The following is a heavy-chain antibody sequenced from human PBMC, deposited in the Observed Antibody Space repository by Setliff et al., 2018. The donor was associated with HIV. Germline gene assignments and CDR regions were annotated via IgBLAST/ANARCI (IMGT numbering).Heavy chain of an antibody. Sequence: PGGSLRLSCAASGFSFHDYAIHWVRQVPGKGLEWVSGISWNNFPIGFADSVRGRFTVSRDNAKNSLYLQMNNLRAEDTAMYYCASPLIMTTVTKDYWGQGTLVTVSS. CDR3: ASPLIMTTVTKDY. J-gene: IGHJ4*02. CDR1: GFSFHDYA. D-gene: IGHD4-17*01. CDR2: ISWNNFPI. V-gene: IGHV3-9*01.